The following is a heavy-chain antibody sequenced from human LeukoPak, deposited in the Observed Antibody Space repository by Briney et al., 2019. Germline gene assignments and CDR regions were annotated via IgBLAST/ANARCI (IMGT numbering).Heavy chain of an antibody. CDR3: VRGGNNGFWYFDL. D-gene: IGHD2-8*01. J-gene: IGHJ2*01. CDR2: IYYGGST. CDR1: GGSIITSGYY. V-gene: IGHV4-31*01. Sequence: TLCPTCTVSGGSIITSGYYWSWIRQHPGKGLEWIGYIYYGGSTNYNPSLKSPVTISVDTPKNQFSLKLISVTAADTAVYYCVRGGNNGFWYFDLWGRGTLVAVSS.